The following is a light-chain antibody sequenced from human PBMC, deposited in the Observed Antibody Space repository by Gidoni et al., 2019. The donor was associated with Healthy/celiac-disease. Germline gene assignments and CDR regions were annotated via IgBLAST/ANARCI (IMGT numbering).Light chain of an antibody. V-gene: IGKV1-5*03. Sequence: DIQLTQSPSTLSSSVGDRVTITCRASQSISSWLAWYQQKPGKAPKLLIYKASSLESGVPSRFSGSGSGTEFTLTISSLQPDDFATYYCQQYNSYPLTFGGGTKVEIK. J-gene: IGKJ4*01. CDR1: QSISSW. CDR3: QQYNSYPLT. CDR2: KAS.